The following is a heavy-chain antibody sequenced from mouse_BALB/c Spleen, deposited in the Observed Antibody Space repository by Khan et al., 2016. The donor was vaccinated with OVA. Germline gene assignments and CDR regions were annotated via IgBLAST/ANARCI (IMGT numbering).Heavy chain of an antibody. J-gene: IGHJ1*01. CDR2: ISYSGST. Sequence: EVQLVESGPSLVKPSQTLSLTCSVTGDSITSGYWNWIRKFPGHKLEYMGYISYSGSTYYTPSLKSRISITRDTSKNQYYLQLNSVTTEDTATYYCVRTRYGIIYHWYFDVWGAGTTGTVSS. CDR1: GDSITSGY. V-gene: IGHV3-8*02. CDR3: VRTRYGIIYHWYFDV. D-gene: IGHD1-1*01.